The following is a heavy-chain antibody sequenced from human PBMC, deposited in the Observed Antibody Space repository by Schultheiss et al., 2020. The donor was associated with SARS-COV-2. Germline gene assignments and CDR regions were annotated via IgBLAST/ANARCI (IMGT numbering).Heavy chain of an antibody. CDR3: ARGRTVSSSWYFGYYFDY. V-gene: IGHV4-59*08. D-gene: IGHD6-13*01. J-gene: IGHJ4*02. CDR2: IYYSGST. CDR1: GGSISSYY. Sequence: SQTLSLTCTVSGGSISSYYWSWIRQPPGKGLEWIGYIYYSGSTNYNPSLKSRVTISVDTSKNQFSLKLSSVTAADTAVYYCARGRTVSSSWYFGYYFDYWGQGTLVTVSS.